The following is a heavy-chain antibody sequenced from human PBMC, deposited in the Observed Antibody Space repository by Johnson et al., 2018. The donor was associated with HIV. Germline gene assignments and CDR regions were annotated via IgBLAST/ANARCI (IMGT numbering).Heavy chain of an antibody. CDR3: VVVVTRRAFDF. V-gene: IGHV3-7*01. D-gene: IGHD2-21*02. J-gene: IGHJ3*01. CDR2: IKQDGSDK. CDR1: GFTFSDYY. Sequence: VQLVESGGGLVKPGGSLRLSCAASGFTFSDYYMSWIRQAPGKGLEWVANIKQDGSDKYYVDSVKGRFTISRDNANNSLYLQMNSLRAEDTAVYYWVVVVTRRAFDFWGQGTMVTVSS.